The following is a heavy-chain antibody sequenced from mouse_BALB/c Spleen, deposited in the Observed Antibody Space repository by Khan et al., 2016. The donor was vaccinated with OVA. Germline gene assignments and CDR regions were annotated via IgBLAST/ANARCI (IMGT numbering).Heavy chain of an antibody. V-gene: IGHV2-9*02. D-gene: IGHD2-1*01. CDR3: ARYYGNYGWYFDV. CDR2: IWTGGST. CDR1: GFSLTNYG. Sequence: VELVESGPGLVAPSQSLSITCTVSGFSLTNYGVHWVRQPPGKGLEWLGVIWTGGSTNYNSALMSRLSISKDNSKSQVFLKMNSLQIEDTAMYYCARYYGNYGWYFDVWGAGTTVTVSS. J-gene: IGHJ1*01.